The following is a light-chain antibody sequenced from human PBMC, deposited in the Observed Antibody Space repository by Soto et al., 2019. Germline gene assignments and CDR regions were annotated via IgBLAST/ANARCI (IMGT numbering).Light chain of an antibody. CDR2: KAS. CDR1: QTVNSW. J-gene: IGKJ2*03. CDR3: QQYNHWYS. V-gene: IGKV1-5*03. Sequence: DIPMTQSPSTLSASVGDRVTITCRASQTVNSWLAWYQQKPGRAPKLLIYKASTLETGVPARFSGSGSGTEYTLTISSLQPDDFAIYYCQQYNHWYSFGQGTKLEIK.